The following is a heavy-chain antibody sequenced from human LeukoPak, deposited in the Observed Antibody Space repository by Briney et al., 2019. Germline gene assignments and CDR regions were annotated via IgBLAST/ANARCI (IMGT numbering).Heavy chain of an antibody. V-gene: IGHV4-30-4*07. CDR1: GGSISSGGYS. J-gene: IGHJ6*03. CDR2: IYYSGST. CDR3: ARLRHGRATGGYYYYYMDV. Sequence: SQTLSLTCAVSGGSISSGGYSWSWIRQPPGKGLEWIGYIYYSGSTYYNPSLKSRVTISVDTSKNQFSLKLSSVTAADTAVYYCARLRHGRATGGYYYYYMDVWGKGTTVTVSS. D-gene: IGHD3-16*01.